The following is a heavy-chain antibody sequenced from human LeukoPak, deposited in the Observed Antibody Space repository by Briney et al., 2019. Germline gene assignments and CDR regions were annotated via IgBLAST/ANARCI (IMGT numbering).Heavy chain of an antibody. D-gene: IGHD3-22*01. J-gene: IGHJ3*02. CDR3: ASAITMIVDDAFDI. Sequence: GGSLGLSCAASGFTFSSYSMNWVRQAPGKGLEWVSSISSSSSYIYYADSVKGRFTISRDNAKNSLYLQMNSLRAEDTAVYYCASAITMIVDDAFDIWGQGTMVTVSS. CDR1: GFTFSSYS. V-gene: IGHV3-21*01. CDR2: ISSSSSYI.